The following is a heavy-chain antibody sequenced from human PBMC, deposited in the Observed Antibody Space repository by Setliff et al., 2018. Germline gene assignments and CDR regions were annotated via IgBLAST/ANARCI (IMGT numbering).Heavy chain of an antibody. J-gene: IGHJ4*02. V-gene: IGHV1-18*01. D-gene: IGHD3-10*01. CDR1: GYTFSSYA. CDR3: ARRPRAVYGSGRRNWFLDY. Sequence: KVSCKASGYTFSSYAISWVRQAPGQGLEWLGWISVYSGNTDYAQNFQGRVTMTADTSTSTAYMELRSLTSDDTAVYYCARRPRAVYGSGRRNWFLDYWGQGTLVTVSS. CDR2: ISVYSGNT.